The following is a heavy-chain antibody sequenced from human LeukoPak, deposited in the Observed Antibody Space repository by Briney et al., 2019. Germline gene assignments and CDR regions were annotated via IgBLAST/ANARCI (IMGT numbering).Heavy chain of an antibody. CDR3: AKESLSRPGYSGYVFFDY. CDR1: GFTFSSYG. V-gene: IGHV3-30*18. D-gene: IGHD5-12*01. Sequence: TGGSLRLSCAASGFTFSSYGMHWVRQAPGKGLEWVAVISYDGSNKYYADSVKGRFTISRDNSKNTLYLQMNSLRAEDTAVYYCAKESLSRPGYSGYVFFDYWGQGTLVTVSS. CDR2: ISYDGSNK. J-gene: IGHJ4*02.